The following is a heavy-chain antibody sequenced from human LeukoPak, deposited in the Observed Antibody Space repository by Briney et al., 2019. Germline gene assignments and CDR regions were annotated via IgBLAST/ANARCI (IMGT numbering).Heavy chain of an antibody. CDR3: ARDRGVVVPAALDY. J-gene: IGHJ4*02. D-gene: IGHD2-2*01. CDR2: INPNSGGT. Sequence: GASVKVSCKASGYTFTSYDINWVRQATGQGLEWMGWINPNSGGTNYAQKFQGRVTMTRDTSISTAYMELSRLRSDDTAVYYCARDRGVVVPAALDYWGQGTLVTVSS. CDR1: GYTFTSYD. V-gene: IGHV1-2*02.